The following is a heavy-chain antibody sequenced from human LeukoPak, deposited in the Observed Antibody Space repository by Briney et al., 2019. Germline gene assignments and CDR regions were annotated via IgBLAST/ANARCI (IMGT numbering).Heavy chain of an antibody. Sequence: SETLSLTCTLSGGSISSYYWSWIRQPPGKGLEWIGYIYYSGSTNYNPSLKSRVTISVDTSKNQFSLKLSSVTAADTAMYYCATQNEAAAGTVWFDPWGQGTLVTVSS. V-gene: IGHV4-59*01. CDR2: IYYSGST. CDR3: ATQNEAAAGTVWFDP. D-gene: IGHD6-13*01. J-gene: IGHJ5*02. CDR1: GGSISSYY.